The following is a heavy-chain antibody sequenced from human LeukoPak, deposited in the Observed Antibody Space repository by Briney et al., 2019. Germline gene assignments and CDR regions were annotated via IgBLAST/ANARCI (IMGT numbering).Heavy chain of an antibody. J-gene: IGHJ4*02. D-gene: IGHD5-18*01. CDR2: IFYSGST. V-gene: IGHV4-39*01. CDR3: ARHHGYPRYFFDY. Sequence: SETLSLTCTVSGGSINSRGYYCGWIRQPPRKGLEWIGSIFYSGSTYYNPSLKSRVTISVDTSKNQFSLKVTSVTAADTALYYCARHHGYPRYFFDYWGQGTLVTVSS. CDR1: GGSINSRGYY.